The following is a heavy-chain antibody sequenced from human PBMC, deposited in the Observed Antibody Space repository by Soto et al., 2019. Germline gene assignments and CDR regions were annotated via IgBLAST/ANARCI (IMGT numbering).Heavy chain of an antibody. CDR1: GYTFTSYA. V-gene: IGHV1-3*01. Sequence: QVQLVQSGAEVKKPGASVKVSCKASGYTFTSYAIHWVRQAPGQRLEWMGWINAGDGVTKYSQKFQGRVTITWDTSASTAYMELSSLRSEDTAVVYCARGDAGTDFDYWGQGTLVTVSS. J-gene: IGHJ4*02. CDR2: INAGDGVT. CDR3: ARGDAGTDFDY. D-gene: IGHD3-10*01.